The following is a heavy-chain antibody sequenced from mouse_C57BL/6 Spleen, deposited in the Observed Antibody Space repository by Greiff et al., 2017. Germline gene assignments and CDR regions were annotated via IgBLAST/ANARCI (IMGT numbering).Heavy chain of an antibody. CDR1: GYSITSGYD. CDR2: ISYSGST. D-gene: IGHD4-1*01. Sequence: EVKLVESGPGMVKPSQSLSLTCTVTGYSITSGYDWHWIRHFPGNKLEWMGYISYSGSTNYNPSLKSRISITHDTSKNHFFLQLNSVTTEDTATYYCARGAVGRFAYWGQGTLVTVSA. V-gene: IGHV3-1*01. J-gene: IGHJ3*01. CDR3: ARGAVGRFAY.